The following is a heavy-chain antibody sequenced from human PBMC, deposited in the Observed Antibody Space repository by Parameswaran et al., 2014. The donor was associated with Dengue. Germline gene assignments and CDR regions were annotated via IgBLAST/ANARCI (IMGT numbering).Heavy chain of an antibody. Sequence: KWIRQSPSRGLEWLGRTYYRSKWYNDYAVSVKSRITINPDTSKNQFSLQLNSVTPEDTAVYYCASGGYCSGGSCYWFDPWGQGTLVTVSS. V-gene: IGHV6-1*01. J-gene: IGHJ5*02. D-gene: IGHD2-15*01. CDR3: ASGGYCSGGSCYWFDP. CDR2: TYYRSKWYN.